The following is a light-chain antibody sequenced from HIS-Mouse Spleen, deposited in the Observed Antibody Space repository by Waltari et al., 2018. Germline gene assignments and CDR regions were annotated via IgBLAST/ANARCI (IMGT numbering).Light chain of an antibody. V-gene: IGLV2-23*01. CDR2: EGS. CDR3: CSYAGSSTWV. Sequence: QSALTQPASVSGSPGQSITISCPGTSSHARSSNLVSWYQQHPGKAPKLMIYEGSKRPSGVSNRFSGSKSGNTASLTISGLQAEDEADYYCCSYAGSSTWVFGGGTKLTVL. CDR1: SSHARSSNL. J-gene: IGLJ3*02.